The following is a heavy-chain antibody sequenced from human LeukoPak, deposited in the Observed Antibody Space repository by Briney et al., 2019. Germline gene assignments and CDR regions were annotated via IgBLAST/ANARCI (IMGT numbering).Heavy chain of an antibody. D-gene: IGHD3-10*01. Sequence: GRSLRLSCAASGFTFSTYGMHWVRQAPGKGLEWVAVISDNGSNKYYADSVKGRFTISRDNSKNTLYLEMNSLRAEDTAVYYCARGMVRGVEDYFDYWGQGTLVTVSS. J-gene: IGHJ4*02. V-gene: IGHV3-30*03. CDR1: GFTFSTYG. CDR2: ISDNGSNK. CDR3: ARGMVRGVEDYFDY.